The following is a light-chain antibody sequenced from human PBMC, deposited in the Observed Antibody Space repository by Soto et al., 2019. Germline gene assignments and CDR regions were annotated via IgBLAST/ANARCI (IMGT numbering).Light chain of an antibody. Sequence: DIQMTQSPSTLSASVGDRVIITCRASQSIKSWLAWYQQKPGKAPKLLIYNASSLDRGVPLRFSGSGSGTEFTLTISSLQPDDFASYYCQQYNSYPLTFGQGTKVEIK. J-gene: IGKJ1*01. V-gene: IGKV1-5*03. CDR1: QSIKSW. CDR3: QQYNSYPLT. CDR2: NAS.